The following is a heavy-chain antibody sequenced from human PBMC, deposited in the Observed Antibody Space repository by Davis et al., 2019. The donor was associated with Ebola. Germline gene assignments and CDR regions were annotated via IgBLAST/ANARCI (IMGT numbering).Heavy chain of an antibody. CDR1: GDSVSSNSAA. CDR3: ARERLLWFGELLYYYYGMDV. J-gene: IGHJ6*02. V-gene: IGHV6-1*01. CDR2: TYYRSKWYN. Sequence: SQTLSLTCAISGDSVSSNSAAWNWIRQSPSRGLEWLGRTYYRSKWYNDYAVSVKSRITINPDTSKNQFSLQLNSVTPEDTAVYYCARERLLWFGELLYYYYGMDVWGQGTTVTVSS. D-gene: IGHD3-10*01.